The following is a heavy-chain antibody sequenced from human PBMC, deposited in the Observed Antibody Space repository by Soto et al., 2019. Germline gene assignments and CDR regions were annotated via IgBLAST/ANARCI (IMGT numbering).Heavy chain of an antibody. Sequence: ASVKVSCKASGYTFTSYYMHWVRQAPGQGLEWMGIINPSGGSTSYAQKFQGRVTMTRDTSTSTVYMELNSLRAEDTAVYYCATRGGGVPAAMRYYYYMDVWGKGTTVTVSS. CDR1: GYTFTSYY. V-gene: IGHV1-46*01. CDR2: INPSGGST. D-gene: IGHD2-2*01. CDR3: ATRGGGVPAAMRYYYYMDV. J-gene: IGHJ6*03.